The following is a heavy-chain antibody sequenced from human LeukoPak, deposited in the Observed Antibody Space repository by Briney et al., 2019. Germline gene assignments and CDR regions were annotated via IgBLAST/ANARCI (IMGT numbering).Heavy chain of an antibody. CDR1: GFTFNSYS. Sequence: PGGSLRLSCAASGFTFNSYSMNWVRQAPGKGLEWVSYISSSSSTIYYADSVKGRFTISRDNAKNSLYLQVNSLRAEDTAVYYCVTQQLAPPWGQGTLVTVSS. D-gene: IGHD5-24*01. CDR2: ISSSSSTI. CDR3: VTQQLAPP. J-gene: IGHJ5*02. V-gene: IGHV3-48*01.